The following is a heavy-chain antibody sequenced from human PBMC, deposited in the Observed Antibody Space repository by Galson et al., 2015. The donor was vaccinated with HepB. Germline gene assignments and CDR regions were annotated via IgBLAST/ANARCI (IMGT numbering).Heavy chain of an antibody. CDR2: ISPYNRDT. V-gene: IGHV1-18*01. CDR1: GYTFSTYS. CDR3: ARARFSSSPPDY. J-gene: IGHJ4*02. D-gene: IGHD6-6*01. Sequence: SVKVSCKASGYTFSTYSITWVRQAPGQGFEWMGWISPYNRDTKYARKFQGRVTMTTDTFTSTAYMELRSLRSDDAAVYYCARARFSSSPPDYWGQGTLVIVSS.